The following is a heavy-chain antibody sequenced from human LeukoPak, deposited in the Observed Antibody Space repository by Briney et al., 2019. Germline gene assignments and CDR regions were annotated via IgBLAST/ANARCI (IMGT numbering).Heavy chain of an antibody. J-gene: IGHJ3*02. D-gene: IGHD1-26*01. V-gene: IGHV4-38-2*02. CDR1: GYSMSSGYY. CDR2: IYHSGST. CDR3: ASSMGAYSAFDI. Sequence: SETLSLTCTVSGYSMSSGYYWGWIRQPPGKGLEWIGSIYHSGSTYYNPSLKSRVTISVDTSKNQFSLKLSSVTAADTAVYYCASSMGAYSAFDIWGQGTMVTVSS.